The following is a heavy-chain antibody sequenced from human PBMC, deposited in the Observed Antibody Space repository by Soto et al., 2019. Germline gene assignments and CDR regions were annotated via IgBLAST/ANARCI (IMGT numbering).Heavy chain of an antibody. J-gene: IGHJ4*02. CDR2: IKKKADGGTT. V-gene: IGHV3-15*01. Sequence: GSLRLSCATSGLPFSDAWMSWVRQVPGKGLEWVGRIKKKADGGTTDYAAPVKGRFTISRDDFRNTLYLQMNNLKTEDTAVYYCATETLPMSRGVLDYWGQGTLVTVSS. D-gene: IGHD3-10*01. CDR1: GLPFSDAW. CDR3: ATETLPMSRGVLDY.